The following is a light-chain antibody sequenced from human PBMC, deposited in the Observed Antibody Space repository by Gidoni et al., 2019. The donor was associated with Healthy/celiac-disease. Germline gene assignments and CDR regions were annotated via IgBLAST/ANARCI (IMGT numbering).Light chain of an antibody. CDR3: AAWDDSLNAWV. CDR2: SKN. V-gene: IGLV1-44*01. CDR1: SSNIGSNT. J-gene: IGLJ3*02. Sequence: QSVLTQPPSASGTPGQRVTISCSGSSSNIGSNTVNWYQQLPGTAPKLLIYSKNQRPSGVPDRFSSSKSGTSASLAISGRQSEDEADYYCAAWDDSLNAWVFGGGTKLTVL.